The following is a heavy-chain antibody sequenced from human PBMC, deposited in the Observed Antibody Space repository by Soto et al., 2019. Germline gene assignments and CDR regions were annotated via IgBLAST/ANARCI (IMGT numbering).Heavy chain of an antibody. CDR3: ARGRYGDY. V-gene: IGHV1-18*01. CDR2: ISAHNGNT. CDR1: GYTFTSYG. D-gene: IGHD1-1*01. J-gene: IGHJ4*02. Sequence: QVHLVQSGAEVKKPGASVKVSCKASGYTFTSYGITWVRQAPGQGLEWMGWISAHNGNTDYAQKLQGRVIVTRDTSTSTADMARRSLISDDTAVYYCARGRYGDYWGQGALVTVSS.